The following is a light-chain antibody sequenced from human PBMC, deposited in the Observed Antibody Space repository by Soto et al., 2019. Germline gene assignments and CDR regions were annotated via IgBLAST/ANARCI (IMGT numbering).Light chain of an antibody. CDR2: FAS. CDR1: QSLLHANGNTY. CDR3: MQPLQSPMYT. V-gene: IGKV2-28*01. J-gene: IGKJ2*01. Sequence: DIVMTQFPLSLPVSPGESASISCTSSQSLLHANGNTYLDLYRQKPGQSPQLLIYFASNRSSGGPERSSGSGAGAEFTLKIDRVEAADVSVYYCMQPLQSPMYTFGQGTRLEFK.